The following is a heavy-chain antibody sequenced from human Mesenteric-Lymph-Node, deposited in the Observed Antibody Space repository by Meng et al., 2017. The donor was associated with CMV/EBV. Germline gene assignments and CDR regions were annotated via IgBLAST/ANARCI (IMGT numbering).Heavy chain of an antibody. CDR1: GDSVSSNSVA. Sequence: SETLSLTCAISGDSVSSNSVAWNWIRQSPSRGLEWLGRTYYRSKWYNDYAVSVKSRITINPDTSKNQFSLQLNSVTPEDTAVYYCARDSRGIYYYDSSRSYYFDYWGQGTLVTVSS. CDR3: ARDSRGIYYYDSSRSYYFDY. V-gene: IGHV6-1*01. J-gene: IGHJ4*02. CDR2: TYYRSKWYN. D-gene: IGHD3-22*01.